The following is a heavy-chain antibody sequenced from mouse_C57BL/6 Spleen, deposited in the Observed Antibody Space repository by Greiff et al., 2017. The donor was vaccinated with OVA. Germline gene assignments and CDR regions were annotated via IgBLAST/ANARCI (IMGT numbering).Heavy chain of an antibody. D-gene: IGHD2-4*01. CDR3: TTDYDRAY. J-gene: IGHJ3*01. CDR2: IDPENGDT. V-gene: IGHV14-4*01. Sequence: DVQLQESGAELVRPGASVKLSCTASGFNIKDDYMHWVKQRPEQGLEWIGWIDPENGDTEYASKFQGKATITADTSSNTAYLQLSSLTSEDTAVYYCTTDYDRAYWGQGTLVTVSA. CDR1: GFNIKDDY.